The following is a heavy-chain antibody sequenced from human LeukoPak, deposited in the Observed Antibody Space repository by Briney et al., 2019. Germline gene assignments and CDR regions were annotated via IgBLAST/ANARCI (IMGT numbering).Heavy chain of an antibody. Sequence: PSETLSLTCAVSGYSISSGYYWGWIRQPPGKGLEWIGSIRHSGNTYYNPSLKSRVTISIETSKNQFSLKLSSVTAADTAVYYCARRGDDYGDYVGFDPWGQGTLVTVSS. D-gene: IGHD4-17*01. CDR3: ARRGDDYGDYVGFDP. CDR1: GYSISSGYY. V-gene: IGHV4-38-2*01. J-gene: IGHJ5*02. CDR2: IRHSGNT.